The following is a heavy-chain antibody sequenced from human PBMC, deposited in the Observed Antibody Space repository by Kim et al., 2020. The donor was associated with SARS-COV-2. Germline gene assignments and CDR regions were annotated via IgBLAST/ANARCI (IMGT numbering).Heavy chain of an antibody. CDR1: GGTFSSYA. V-gene: IGHV1-69*13. CDR3: ARVGYRDYYYYGMDV. Sequence: SVKVSCKASGGTFSSYAISWVRQAPGQGLEWMGGIIPIFGTANYAQKFQGRVTITADESTSTAYMELSSLRSEDTAVYYCARVGYRDYYYYGMDVWGQGTTVTVSS. CDR2: IIPIFGTA. D-gene: IGHD1-1*01. J-gene: IGHJ6*02.